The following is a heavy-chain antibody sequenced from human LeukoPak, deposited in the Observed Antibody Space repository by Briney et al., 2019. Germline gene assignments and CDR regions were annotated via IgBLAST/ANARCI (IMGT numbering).Heavy chain of an antibody. D-gene: IGHD2/OR15-2a*01. CDR1: GYTFRSHG. CDR3: ARDSGVIAPDLDY. Sequence: GTSLRLSCVASGYTFRSHGMHWVRQAPGKGLEWVAVIWYDGSKQYYADSAKGRFTISRDDFKNTLYLQMNSLRGEDTALYYCARDSGVIAPDLDYWGQGTLVTVSS. CDR2: IWYDGSKQ. V-gene: IGHV3-33*01. J-gene: IGHJ4*02.